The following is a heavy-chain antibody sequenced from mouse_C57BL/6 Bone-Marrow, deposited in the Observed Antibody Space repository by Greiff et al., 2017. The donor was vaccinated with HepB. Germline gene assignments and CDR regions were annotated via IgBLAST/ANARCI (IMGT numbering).Heavy chain of an antibody. V-gene: IGHV1-81*01. J-gene: IGHJ1*03. CDR2: IYPRSGNT. Sequence: VQLQQSGAELARPGASVKLSCKASGYTFTSYGISWVKQSTGQGLEWIGEIYPRSGNTYYNEKFKGKATLTAAKSSSTAYMELRSLTSEGSAVYFCARGPYYGNSYWYFDVGGTGTTVTVSS. D-gene: IGHD2-10*01. CDR3: ARGPYYGNSYWYFDV. CDR1: GYTFTSYG.